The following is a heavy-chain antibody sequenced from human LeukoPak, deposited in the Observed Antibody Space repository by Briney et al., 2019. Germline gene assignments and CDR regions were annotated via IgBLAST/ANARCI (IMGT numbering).Heavy chain of an antibody. J-gene: IGHJ4*02. D-gene: IGHD1-14*01. Sequence: GGSLRLSCAASGFTFRNCWMHWVRQVPGKGLVWVSRINDDGTFTTYADSVKGRFIISRDNAKNTLYLQMNSLRVEDTAVYYCGREILEPGKTLTYWGQGSLITVSS. CDR3: GREILEPGKTLTY. CDR1: GFTFRNCW. CDR2: INDDGTFT. V-gene: IGHV3-74*01.